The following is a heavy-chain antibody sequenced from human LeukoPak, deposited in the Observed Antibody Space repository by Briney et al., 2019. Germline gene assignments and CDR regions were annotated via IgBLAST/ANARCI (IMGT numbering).Heavy chain of an antibody. CDR3: AGHRVLLWFGESNDAFDI. CDR1: GGSISSYY. D-gene: IGHD3-10*01. J-gene: IGHJ3*02. CDR2: IYYSGST. Sequence: SETLSLTCTVSGGSISSYYWSWIRQPPGKGLEWIGYIYYSGSTNYNPSLKSRVTISVDTSKNQFSLKLSSVTAADTAVYYCAGHRVLLWFGESNDAFDIWGQGTMVTVSS. V-gene: IGHV4-59*08.